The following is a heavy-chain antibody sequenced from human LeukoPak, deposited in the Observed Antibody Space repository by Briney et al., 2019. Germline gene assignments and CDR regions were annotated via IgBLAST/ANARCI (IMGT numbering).Heavy chain of an antibody. D-gene: IGHD1-26*01. CDR1: GGTFSSYA. CDR2: ISAYNGNT. V-gene: IGHV1-18*01. CDR3: ARDHSVGATMGRY. Sequence: ASVKVSCKGSGGTFSSYAISWVRQAPGQGLEWMGWISAYNGNTNYAQKLQGRVTMTTDTSTSTAYMELRGLRSDDTAVYYCARDHSVGATMGRYWGQGTLVTVSS. J-gene: IGHJ4*02.